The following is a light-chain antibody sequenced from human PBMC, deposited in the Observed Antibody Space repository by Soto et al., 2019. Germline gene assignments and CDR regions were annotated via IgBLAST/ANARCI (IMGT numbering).Light chain of an antibody. V-gene: IGKV3-15*01. Sequence: EIVLTQSPATLSESPGERDTLSYGASQSVSSDLAWYHQKPGQAPRLLIYGASTRATGIPARFSGSGSGTEFTLTISSLQSEDFAVYYCQQYSNWPRTFGQGTKVEIK. CDR2: GAS. CDR1: QSVSSD. J-gene: IGKJ1*01. CDR3: QQYSNWPRT.